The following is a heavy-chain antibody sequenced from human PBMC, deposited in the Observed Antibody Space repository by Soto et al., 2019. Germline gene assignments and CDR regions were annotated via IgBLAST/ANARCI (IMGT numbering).Heavy chain of an antibody. D-gene: IGHD5-12*01. Sequence: QVQLVQSGAEVKKPGSSVKVSCKASGGTFSSYAISWVRQAPGQGLEWMGGIIPIFGTANYAQKFQGRVTITADESTSTAYMELSSLRSEDTAVYYCASSRDCYNYRSVGAFYYGMDVWGQGTTVTVSS. CDR2: IIPIFGTA. CDR3: ASSRDCYNYRSVGAFYYGMDV. V-gene: IGHV1-69*01. CDR1: GGTFSSYA. J-gene: IGHJ6*02.